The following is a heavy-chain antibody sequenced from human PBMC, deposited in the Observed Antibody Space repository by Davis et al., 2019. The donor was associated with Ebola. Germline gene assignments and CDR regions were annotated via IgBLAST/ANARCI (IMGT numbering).Heavy chain of an antibody. V-gene: IGHV3-30*04. Sequence: GGSLRLSCAASGFTFSSYAMHWVRQAPGKGLEWVAVISYDGSNKYYADSVKGRFTISRDNSKNTLCLQMSSLRAEDTAVYYCARDLPGGDWYFDLWGRGTLVTVSS. CDR3: ARDLPGGDWYFDL. CDR2: ISYDGSNK. D-gene: IGHD1-14*01. CDR1: GFTFSSYA. J-gene: IGHJ2*01.